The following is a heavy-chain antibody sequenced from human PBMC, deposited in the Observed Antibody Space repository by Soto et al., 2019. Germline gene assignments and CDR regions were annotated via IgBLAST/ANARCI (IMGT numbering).Heavy chain of an antibody. CDR1: GFNFGGYA. Sequence: GGSLRLSCAGTGFNFGGYAMSWVRQAPGKGLEWVSTLSGDGSRAYYADSVRGRFTVSRDNSKSTLYLRMNSLRADDTAIYYCATRGGYAISFYDSWGQGTLVTVSS. J-gene: IGHJ4*02. CDR3: ATRGGYAISFYDS. V-gene: IGHV3-23*01. D-gene: IGHD3-16*01. CDR2: LSGDGSRA.